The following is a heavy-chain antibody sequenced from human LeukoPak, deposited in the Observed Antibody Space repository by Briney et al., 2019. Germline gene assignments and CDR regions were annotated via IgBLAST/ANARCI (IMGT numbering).Heavy chain of an antibody. D-gene: IGHD5-18*01. Sequence: SVKVSCKASGGTFSSYAISWVLQAPGQGLEWMGGITPIVGTANYAQKFQGRVTITADESTSTAYVELSSLRSEDTAVYYCAREGDSYGYWRGPSYYYYMDVWGKGTTVTVSS. CDR2: ITPIVGTA. CDR3: AREGDSYGYWRGPSYYYYMDV. CDR1: GGTFSSYA. V-gene: IGHV1-69*01. J-gene: IGHJ6*03.